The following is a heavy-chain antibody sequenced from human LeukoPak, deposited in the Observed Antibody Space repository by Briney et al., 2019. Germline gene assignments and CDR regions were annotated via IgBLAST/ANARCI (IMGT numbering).Heavy chain of an antibody. D-gene: IGHD3-9*01. CDR1: GYTFTSYG. Sequence: ASVKVSCKASGYTFTSYGISWVRQAPGQGLEWMGWINPNSGGTNYAQKFQGRVTMTRDTSISTAYMELSRLRSDDTAVYYCARDQLAGLRDFDWLPVDPYYMTSGAKGPRSPSP. CDR2: INPNSGGT. V-gene: IGHV1-2*02. CDR3: ARDQLAGLRDFDWLPVDPYYMTS. J-gene: IGHJ6*03.